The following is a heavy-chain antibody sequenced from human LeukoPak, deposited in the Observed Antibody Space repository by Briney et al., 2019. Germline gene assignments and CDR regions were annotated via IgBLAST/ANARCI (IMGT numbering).Heavy chain of an antibody. J-gene: IGHJ6*03. CDR2: IYSDGST. D-gene: IGHD2-15*01. Sequence: SETLSLTCTVSGYSISSDYWGWIRQPPGKGLEWIGSIYSDGSTYYNPSLKSRVTISIDTSKNQFSLKLSSVTAADTAVYYCARENCSGGSCHSIYYYYYMDVWGKGTTVTVSS. V-gene: IGHV4-38-2*02. CDR3: ARENCSGGSCHSIYYYYYMDV. CDR1: GYSISSDY.